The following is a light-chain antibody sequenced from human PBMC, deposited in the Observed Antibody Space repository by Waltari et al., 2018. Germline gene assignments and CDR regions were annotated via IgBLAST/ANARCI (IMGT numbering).Light chain of an antibody. Sequence: QSALTQPASVSGSPGQSITISCTGTSTDVGGYNYVYWYQKYPGKAPKLMIYEVSNRPSGVSNRFSGSKSGNTASLTISGLQAEDEADYYCSSYRSDSTVIFGGGTKLTVL. CDR2: EVS. CDR3: SSYRSDSTVI. V-gene: IGLV2-14*01. CDR1: STDVGGYNY. J-gene: IGLJ2*01.